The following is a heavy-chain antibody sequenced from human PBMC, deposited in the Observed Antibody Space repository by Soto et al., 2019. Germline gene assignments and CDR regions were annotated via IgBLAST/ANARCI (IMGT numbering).Heavy chain of an antibody. CDR1: GYSFITYY. J-gene: IGHJ4*02. CDR2: IIPMFPTT. D-gene: IGHD2-21*01. Sequence: QVQLVQSGAEVKKPGASVKVSCKASGYSFITYYLHWVRQAPGQGLEWMGGIIPMFPTTNYAQKFKGRLTIYADKSTGTAYMEMTSLRSEDTAVYYCTRDGDSADYGYWGQGTLVTVSS. CDR3: TRDGDSADYGY. V-gene: IGHV1-69*06.